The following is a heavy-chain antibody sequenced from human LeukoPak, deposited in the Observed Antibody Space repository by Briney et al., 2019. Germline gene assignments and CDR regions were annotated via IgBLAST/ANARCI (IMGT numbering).Heavy chain of an antibody. D-gene: IGHD6-19*01. CDR3: ARVGSNQWLDY. V-gene: IGHV3-48*01. J-gene: IGHJ4*02. Sequence: GGALRLSCADSGFTLSSYSMNWVRQAPGKGLEWVSYISGGSSTIYNADSVKGRFTISRDNAKNLLYLLMDTLRAEDTAVYYCARVGSNQWLDYWGQGTLVTVSS. CDR1: GFTLSSYS. CDR2: ISGGSSTI.